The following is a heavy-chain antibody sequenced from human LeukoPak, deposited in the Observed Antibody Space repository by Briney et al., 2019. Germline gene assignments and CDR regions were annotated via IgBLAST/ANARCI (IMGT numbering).Heavy chain of an antibody. V-gene: IGHV3-73*01. J-gene: IGHJ4*02. CDR2: IRSKANSYAT. D-gene: IGHD4-17*01. Sequence: GGSLRLSCAASGFTFSGSAMHWVRQASGKGLEWVGRIRSKANSYATAYAASVKGRFTISRDDSKNTAYLQMNSLKTEDTAVYYCTRRGRGDHSLDYWGQGTLVTVSS. CDR1: GFTFSGSA. CDR3: TRRGRGDHSLDY.